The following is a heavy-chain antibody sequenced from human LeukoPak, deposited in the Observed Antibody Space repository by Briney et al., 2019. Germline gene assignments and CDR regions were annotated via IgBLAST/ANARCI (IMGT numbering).Heavy chain of an antibody. CDR1: VYTFTGYY. Sequence: SVKVSCMASVYTFTGYYMHLVRQAPGHGLEWMGWINPNSGGTNYAQKFQGRVTMTRDTSISTAYMELSSLRSDDKAMYYCAREWEIVVVPATPDYWGQGSMLTVSS. V-gene: IGHV1-2*02. J-gene: IGHJ4*02. D-gene: IGHD2-2*01. CDR2: INPNSGGT. CDR3: AREWEIVVVPATPDY.